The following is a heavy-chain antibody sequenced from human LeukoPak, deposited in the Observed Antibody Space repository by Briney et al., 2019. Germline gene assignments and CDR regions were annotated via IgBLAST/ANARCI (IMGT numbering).Heavy chain of an antibody. CDR1: GFTFSINA. V-gene: IGHV3-30*02. Sequence: GGSLRLSCAASGFTFSINAMHWVRLAPGKGLEWVAVIWYDGGNKYYADSVRGRFSISRDNSKNTLYLQMSSLRAEDTAVYYCVPKGTEGYWGQGTLVTVSS. CDR3: VPKGTEGY. CDR2: IWYDGGNK. J-gene: IGHJ4*02.